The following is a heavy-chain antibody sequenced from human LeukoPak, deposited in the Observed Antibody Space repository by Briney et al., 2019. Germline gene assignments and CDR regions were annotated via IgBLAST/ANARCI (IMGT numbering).Heavy chain of an antibody. CDR2: ISGSGGST. CDR1: GFTFSSYG. Sequence: GGSLRLSCAASGFTFSSYGMSWVRQAPGKGLEWVSGISGSGGSTYYADSVKGRFTISRDNSKNTLYLRMNSLRAEDTAVYYCTTNGYDLREYYYYMDVWGKGTTVTISS. CDR3: TTNGYDLREYYYYMDV. D-gene: IGHD5-12*01. V-gene: IGHV3-23*01. J-gene: IGHJ6*03.